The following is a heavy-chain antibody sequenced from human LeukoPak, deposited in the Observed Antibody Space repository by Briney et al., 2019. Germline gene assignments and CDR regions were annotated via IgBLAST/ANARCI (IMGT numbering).Heavy chain of an antibody. CDR1: GGSISSSSYY. V-gene: IGHV4-39*07. CDR3: ARGPHGGSGSYYSAIGFDP. J-gene: IGHJ5*02. CDR2: IYYSGST. Sequence: NPSETLSLTCTVSGGSISSSSYYWGWIRQPPGKGLEWIGSIYYSGSTYYNPSLKSRVTISVDTSKNQFSLKLSSVTAADTAVYYCARGPHGGSGSYYSAIGFDPWGQGTLVTVSS. D-gene: IGHD3-10*01.